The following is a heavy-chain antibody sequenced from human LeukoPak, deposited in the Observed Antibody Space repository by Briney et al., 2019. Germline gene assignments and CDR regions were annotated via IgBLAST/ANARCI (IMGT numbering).Heavy chain of an antibody. J-gene: IGHJ4*02. CDR1: GFTFDDYA. D-gene: IGHD6-13*01. CDR2: ISWNSGSI. CDR3: AKEGSSWSTFDY. V-gene: IGHV3-9*03. Sequence: SLRLSCAASGFTFDDYAMHWVRQAPGKGLEWVSGISWNSGSIGYADSVKGRFTISRDNAKNSLYLQMNSLRAEDMALYYCAKEGSSWSTFDYWGQGTLVTVSS.